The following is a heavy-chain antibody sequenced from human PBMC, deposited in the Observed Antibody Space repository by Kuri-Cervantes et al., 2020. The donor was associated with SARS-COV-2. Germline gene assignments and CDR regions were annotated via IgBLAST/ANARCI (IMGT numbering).Heavy chain of an antibody. CDR2: TYYRSKWYN. V-gene: IGHV6-1*01. D-gene: IGHD6-13*01. Sequence: SQTLSLTCAISGDSVSSNSAAWNWIRQSPSRGLEWLGRTYYRSKWYNDYAVSVKSRITINPDTSKNQFSLKLSSVTAADTAAYYCARDTSSWYRGAFDYWGQGTLVTISS. CDR3: ARDTSSWYRGAFDY. CDR1: GDSVSSNSAA. J-gene: IGHJ4*02.